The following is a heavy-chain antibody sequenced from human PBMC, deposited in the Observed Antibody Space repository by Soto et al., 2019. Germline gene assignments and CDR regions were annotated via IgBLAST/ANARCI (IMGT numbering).Heavy chain of an antibody. CDR1: GLSLSTTGVG. D-gene: IGHD2-21*02. V-gene: IGHV2-5*02. CDR2: IYWDDDK. J-gene: IGHJ6*02. Sequence: QITLKESGPTLVKPTQTLTLTCTFSGLSLSTTGVGVGWIRQPPGKALEWLARIYWDDDKRYSPSLKSRLTITKETSKNQVVLTMTNMDPVDTATYYCVQSRCGGDCLQSYSSHSYYGLDVWGQGTTVTVSS. CDR3: VQSRCGGDCLQSYSSHSYYGLDV.